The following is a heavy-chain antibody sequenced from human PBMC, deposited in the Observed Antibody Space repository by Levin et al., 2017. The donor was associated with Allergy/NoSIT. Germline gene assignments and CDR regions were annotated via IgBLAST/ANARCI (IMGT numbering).Heavy chain of an antibody. CDR3: ARDSRPAYGSGSITINDAFDI. D-gene: IGHD3-10*01. CDR2: IWYDGSNK. CDR1: GFTFSSYG. Sequence: GESLKISCAASGFTFSSYGMHWVRQAPGKGLEWVAVIWYDGSNKYYADSVKGRFTISRDNSKNTLYLQMNSLRAEDTAVYYCARDSRPAYGSGSITINDAFDIWGQGTMVTVSS. V-gene: IGHV3-33*01. J-gene: IGHJ3*02.